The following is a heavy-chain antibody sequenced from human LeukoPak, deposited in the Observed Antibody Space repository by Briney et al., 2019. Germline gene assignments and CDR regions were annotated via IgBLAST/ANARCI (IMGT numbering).Heavy chain of an antibody. J-gene: IGHJ3*02. CDR2: ISYDGSNK. CDR3: ARAGFDI. CDR1: GFTFSSYA. V-gene: IGHV3-30-3*01. Sequence: GGSLRLSCAASGFTFSSYAMHWVRQAPGKGLEWVAVISYDGSNKYYADSVKGRFTISRDNSKNTLYLQMNSLRAEDTAVYYCARAGFDIWGQGTMVTVSS.